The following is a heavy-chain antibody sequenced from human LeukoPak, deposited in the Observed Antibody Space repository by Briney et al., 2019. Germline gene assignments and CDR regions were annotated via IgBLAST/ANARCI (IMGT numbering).Heavy chain of an antibody. V-gene: IGHV3-23*01. Sequence: GGSLRLSCAASGFTFSSYAMSWVRQAPGKGLEWVSAISGSGGSTYYADSVKGRFTISRDNSKNTLYLQMNSLRAEDTAVYYCAEPEGGYYDIRPDWGQGILVTVSS. D-gene: IGHD3-22*01. CDR3: AEPEGGYYDIRPD. J-gene: IGHJ4*02. CDR1: GFTFSSYA. CDR2: ISGSGGST.